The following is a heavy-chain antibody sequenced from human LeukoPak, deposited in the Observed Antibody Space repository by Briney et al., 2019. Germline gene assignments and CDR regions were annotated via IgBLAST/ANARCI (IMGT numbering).Heavy chain of an antibody. CDR3: ARDRLLDSSRVFDY. CDR1: GYTLTELS. CDR2: FDPEDGET. Sequence: ASVKVSCKVSGYTLTELSMHWVRQAPGKGLEWMGGFDPEDGETIYAQKFQGRVTMTEDTSTDTAYMDLRSLTSDDTAVYYCARDRLLDSSRVFDYWGQGTLVTVSS. J-gene: IGHJ4*02. D-gene: IGHD6-13*01. V-gene: IGHV1-24*01.